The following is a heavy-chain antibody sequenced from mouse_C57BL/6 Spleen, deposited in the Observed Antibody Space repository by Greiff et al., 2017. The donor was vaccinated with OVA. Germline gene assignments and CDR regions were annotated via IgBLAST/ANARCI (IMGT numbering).Heavy chain of an antibody. CDR3: ARHTDY. CDR2: ISSGGSYT. V-gene: IGHV5-6*02. J-gene: IGHJ2*01. CDR1: GFTFSSYG. Sequence: DVKLQESGGDLVKPGGSLKLSCAASGFTFSSYGMSWVRQTPDKRLEWVATISSGGSYTYYPDSVKGRFTISRDNAKNTLYLQMSSLKSEDTAMYYCARHTDYWGQGTTLTVSS.